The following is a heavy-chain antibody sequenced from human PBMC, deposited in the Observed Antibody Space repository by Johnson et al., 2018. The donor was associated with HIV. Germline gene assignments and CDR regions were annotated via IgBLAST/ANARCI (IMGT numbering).Heavy chain of an antibody. V-gene: IGHV3-7*01. CDR2: IKQDGSET. CDR1: GFSFRSYW. Sequence: VQLVESGGGLVQPGGSLRLSCAASGFSFRSYWMSWVRQAPGKGLEWVANIKQDGSETFYVDSVKGRFTISRDNSKNTLYLQMNSLRAEDTAVYYCATELLRTEHDVFDIWGQGTMVTVSS. J-gene: IGHJ3*02. CDR3: ATELLRTEHDVFDI. D-gene: IGHD3-10*01.